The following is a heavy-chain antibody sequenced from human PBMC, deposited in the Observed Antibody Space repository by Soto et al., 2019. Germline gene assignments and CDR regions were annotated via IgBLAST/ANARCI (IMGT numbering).Heavy chain of an antibody. J-gene: IGHJ4*02. CDR3: ARDGSGH. CDR1: GYTFTGYY. V-gene: IGHV1-69*13. CDR2: INPIFGRA. Sequence: SVKVSCKASGYTFTGYYMHWVRQAPGQGLEWMGWINPIFGRANYAQKFQGRVTITADESTSTAYMELSSLRSEDTAVYYCARDGSGHWGQGTLVTVSS.